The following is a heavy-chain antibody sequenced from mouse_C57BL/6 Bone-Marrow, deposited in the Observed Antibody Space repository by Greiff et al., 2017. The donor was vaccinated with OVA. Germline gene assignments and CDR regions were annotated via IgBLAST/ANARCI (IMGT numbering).Heavy chain of an antibody. CDR1: GYTFTSYW. J-gene: IGHJ1*03. CDR2: IDPSDSYT. V-gene: IGHV1-50*01. CDR3: ARQDWYFDV. Sequence: QVQLQQPGAELVKPGASVKLSCKASGYTFTSYWMQLVKQRPGQGLEWIGEIDPSDSYTNYNQKFKGKATLTVDTSSSTAYMQLSSLTSEDSAVYYCARQDWYFDVWGTGTTVTVSS.